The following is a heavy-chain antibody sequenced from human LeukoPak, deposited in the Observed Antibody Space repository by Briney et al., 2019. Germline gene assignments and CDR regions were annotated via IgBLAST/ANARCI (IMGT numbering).Heavy chain of an antibody. CDR1: GFTFSSYE. Sequence: PGGSLRLSCAASGFTFSSYEMNWVRQAPGKGLEWVSYISSSGSTIYYADSVKGRFTISRDNAKNSLYLQMNSLRAEDTAVYYCARDAREAAYDFWSGYSNWFDPWGQGTLVTVSS. V-gene: IGHV3-48*03. CDR2: ISSSGSTI. CDR3: ARDAREAAYDFWSGYSNWFDP. D-gene: IGHD3-3*01. J-gene: IGHJ5*02.